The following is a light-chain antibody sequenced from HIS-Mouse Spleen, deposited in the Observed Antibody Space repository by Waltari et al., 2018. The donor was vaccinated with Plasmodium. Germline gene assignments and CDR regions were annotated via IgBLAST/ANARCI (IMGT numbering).Light chain of an antibody. CDR2: YGS. CDR3: CSYTGSSTYV. V-gene: IGLV2-23*01. CDR1: SSDVGRYNL. J-gene: IGLJ1*01. Sequence: QSALTQPASVSGSPGQSITISCTGTSSDVGRYNLVSWYQPHPGNAPKLMIYYGSTRPCGGCNRFYGSKSGNTASLTISWLQAEDEADYYCCSYTGSSTYVFGTGTKVTVL.